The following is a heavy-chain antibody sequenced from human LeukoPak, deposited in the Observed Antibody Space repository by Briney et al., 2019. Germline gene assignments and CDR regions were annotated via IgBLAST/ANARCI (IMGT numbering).Heavy chain of an antibody. CDR3: TRYDSSRFDP. J-gene: IGHJ5*02. V-gene: IGHV3-30*03. CDR1: GFTFSNTW. D-gene: IGHD3-3*01. CDR2: IPYDGSKK. Sequence: GGSLRLSCAASGFTFSNTWMNWVRQAPGKGLEWVAGIPYDGSKKHYEDSVKGRFTISRDNSRNTVDLQMNSLGDDDTAVYHCTRYDSSRFDPWGQGTAVIVSS.